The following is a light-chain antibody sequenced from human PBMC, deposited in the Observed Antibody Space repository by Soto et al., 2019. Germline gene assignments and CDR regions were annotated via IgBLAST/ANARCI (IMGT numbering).Light chain of an antibody. V-gene: IGKV1-33*01. J-gene: IGKJ3*01. CDR3: QQYDNLPPFT. CDR2: DAS. Sequence: DIQMTQSPSSLSASVGDRVTITCQASQDISNYLNWYQQKPGKAPKLLIYDASNLETGVPSRFIGSISGTYYTNTIIRLQPEDIATYYCQQYDNLPPFTFGPGTKVDIK. CDR1: QDISNY.